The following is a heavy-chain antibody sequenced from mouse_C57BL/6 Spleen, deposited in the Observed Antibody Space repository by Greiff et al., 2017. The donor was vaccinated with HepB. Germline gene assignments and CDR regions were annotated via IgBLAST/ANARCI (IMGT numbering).Heavy chain of an antibody. CDR3: ARLMVTTCDY. J-gene: IGHJ2*01. Sequence: EVKLQESGGDLVKPGGSLKLSCAASGFTFSSYGMSWVRQTPDKRLEWVATISSGGSYTYYPDSVKGRFTISRDNAKNTLYLQMSSLKSEDTAMYYCARLMVTTCDYWGQGTTLTVSS. CDR2: ISSGGSYT. D-gene: IGHD2-2*01. V-gene: IGHV5-6*01. CDR1: GFTFSSYG.